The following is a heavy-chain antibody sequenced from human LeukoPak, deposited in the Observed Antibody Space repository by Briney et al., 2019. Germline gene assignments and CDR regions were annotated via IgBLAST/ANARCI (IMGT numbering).Heavy chain of an antibody. Sequence: SETLSLTCAVYGGSFSGYYWSWIRQPPGKGLEWIGEINHSGSTNYNPSLKSRVTISLDTSKNQFPLKLSSVTAADTAVYYCARALRGRQFDYWGQGTLVTVPS. CDR2: INHSGST. J-gene: IGHJ4*02. CDR1: GGSFSGYY. V-gene: IGHV4-34*01. CDR3: ARALRGRQFDY.